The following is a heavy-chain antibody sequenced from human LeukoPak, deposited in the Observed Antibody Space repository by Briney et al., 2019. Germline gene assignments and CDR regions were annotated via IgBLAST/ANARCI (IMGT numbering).Heavy chain of an antibody. V-gene: IGHV4-39*01. CDR3: ASTIFEMATMWPYFDY. Sequence: SETLSLTCTVSGGSISSSSYYWGWIRQPPGKGLEWTGSIYYSGSTYYNPSLKSRVTISVDTSKNQFSLKLSSVTAADTAVYYCASTIFEMATMWPYFDYWGQGTLVTVSS. CDR1: GGSISSSSYY. D-gene: IGHD5-24*01. CDR2: IYYSGST. J-gene: IGHJ4*02.